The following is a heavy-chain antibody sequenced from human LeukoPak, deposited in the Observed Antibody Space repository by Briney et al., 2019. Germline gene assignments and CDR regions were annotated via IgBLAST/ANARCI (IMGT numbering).Heavy chain of an antibody. CDR3: ARHYYDSSGYYYYYYMYV. Sequence: ASVKVSCKASGYTFTSYGISWVRQAPGQGLECMGWISAYNGNTNYAQKLQGRVTMTTDTSTSTAYMELRSLRSDDAAVYYCARHYYDSSGYYYYYYMYVWGKGTTVTVSS. D-gene: IGHD3-22*01. CDR2: ISAYNGNT. CDR1: GYTFTSYG. J-gene: IGHJ6*03. V-gene: IGHV1-18*01.